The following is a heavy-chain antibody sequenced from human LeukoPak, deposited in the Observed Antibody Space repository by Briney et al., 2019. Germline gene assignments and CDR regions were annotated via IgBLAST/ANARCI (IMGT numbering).Heavy chain of an antibody. V-gene: IGHV6-1*01. CDR1: GDSVSINSAA. J-gene: IGHJ6*02. CDR2: TYYRSKWYN. Sequence: SQTLSLTCAISGDSVSINSAAWNWIRQSPSRGLEWLGRTYYRSKWYNDYAVSVKGRITINPDTSKNPFSLQLNSVTPEDTAVYYCARGGYDRPLKPQDYYYGMDVWGQGTTVTVSS. CDR3: ARGGYDRPLKPQDYYYGMDV. D-gene: IGHD2-2*01.